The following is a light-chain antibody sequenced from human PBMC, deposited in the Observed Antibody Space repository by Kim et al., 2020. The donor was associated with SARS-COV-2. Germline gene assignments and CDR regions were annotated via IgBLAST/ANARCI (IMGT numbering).Light chain of an antibody. J-gene: IGKJ1*01. CDR1: QSVSSSY. CDR2: GAS. Sequence: APGERDTLSCRDSQSVSSSYLAWYQQKPGQAPRLLMYGASSRATGVPDRFSGSGSGTDFTLTITRLEPEDFAVYYCQQYGNSPHTFGQGTKVDIK. CDR3: QQYGNSPHT. V-gene: IGKV3-20*01.